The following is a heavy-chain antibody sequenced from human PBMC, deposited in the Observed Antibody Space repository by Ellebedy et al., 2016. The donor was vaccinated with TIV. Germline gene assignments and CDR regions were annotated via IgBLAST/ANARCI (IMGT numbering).Heavy chain of an antibody. D-gene: IGHD3-10*01. J-gene: IGHJ4*02. V-gene: IGHV6-1*01. Sequence: SQTLSLTCAISGDSVSSNSAAWNWIRQSPSRGLEWLGRTYYRSKWYNDYAVSVKSRITINPDTSKNQFSLQLNSVTPEDTAVYYCARTTREGSGSYFYYFDYWGQGTLVTVSS. CDR2: TYYRSKWYN. CDR1: GDSVSSNSAA. CDR3: ARTTREGSGSYFYYFDY.